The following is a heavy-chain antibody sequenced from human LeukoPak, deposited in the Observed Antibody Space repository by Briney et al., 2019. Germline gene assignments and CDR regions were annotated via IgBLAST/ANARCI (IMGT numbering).Heavy chain of an antibody. Sequence: GGSLRLSCAASGFTFSSYAMSWVRQAPGKGLEWVSAISGSGGSTYYADSVKGRFTISRDNSKNTLYLQMNSLRAEDTAVYYCASQTHDYYDSSGPLFYYYGMDVWGQGATVTVSS. CDR1: GFTFSSYA. CDR3: ASQTHDYYDSSGPLFYYYGMDV. V-gene: IGHV3-23*01. CDR2: ISGSGGST. J-gene: IGHJ6*02. D-gene: IGHD3-22*01.